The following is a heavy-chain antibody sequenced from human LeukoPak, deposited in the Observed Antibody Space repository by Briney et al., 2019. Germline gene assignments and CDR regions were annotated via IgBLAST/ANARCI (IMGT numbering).Heavy chain of an antibody. V-gene: IGHV3-30*02. CDR3: AKLRATPDAFDI. CDR2: IQKDGSEK. CDR1: GFTFSRYG. D-gene: IGHD1-26*01. J-gene: IGHJ3*02. Sequence: GGSLRLSCAASGFTFSRYGMQWVRQAPGKGLEWVSFIQKDGSEKYYADSVKGRFTISRDNSKNTVYLQMNSLRTEDTAVYYCAKLRATPDAFDIWGQGTMVTVSS.